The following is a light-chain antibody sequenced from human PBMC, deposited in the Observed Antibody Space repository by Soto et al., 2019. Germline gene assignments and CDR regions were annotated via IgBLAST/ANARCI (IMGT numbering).Light chain of an antibody. J-gene: IGKJ2*01. CDR3: QQYNKWPRT. V-gene: IGKV3-15*01. CDR2: GAS. CDR1: QSISSD. Sequence: EIVMTESPSTLSVSPGETATLSCRASQSISSDVDWYQQKPGKAPRLRIYGASTTATGIPDRFSGSGSGTEFNLTISSLQSEDFAVYNCQQYNKWPRTFGQGTKVDIK.